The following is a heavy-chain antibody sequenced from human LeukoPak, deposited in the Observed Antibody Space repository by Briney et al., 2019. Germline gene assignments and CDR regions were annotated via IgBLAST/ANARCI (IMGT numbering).Heavy chain of an antibody. CDR2: IYYSGST. CDR3: ARVVGTSAAGGYYYYYGMDV. V-gene: IGHV4-39*01. D-gene: IGHD6-13*01. CDR1: GGSISSSSYY. J-gene: IGHJ6*02. Sequence: PSETLSLTCTVSGGSISSSSYYWGWIRQPPGKGLEWIGSIYYSGSTYYNPSLKSRVTISVDTSKNQFSLKLSSVTAADTAVYYCARVVGTSAAGGYYYYYGMDVWGQGTTVTVSS.